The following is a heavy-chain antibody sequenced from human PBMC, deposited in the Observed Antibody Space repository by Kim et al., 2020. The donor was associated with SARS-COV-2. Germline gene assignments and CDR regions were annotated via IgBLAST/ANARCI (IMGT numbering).Heavy chain of an antibody. D-gene: IGHD4-17*01. Sequence: SVKVSCKASGGTFSSYAISWVRQAPGQGLEWMGRIIPILGIANYAQKFQGRVTITADKSTSTAYMELSSLRSEDTAVYYCARGRATVTTYYYYYGMDVWGQGTTVTVSS. V-gene: IGHV1-69*04. CDR2: IIPILGIA. CDR1: GGTFSSYA. J-gene: IGHJ6*02. CDR3: ARGRATVTTYYYYYGMDV.